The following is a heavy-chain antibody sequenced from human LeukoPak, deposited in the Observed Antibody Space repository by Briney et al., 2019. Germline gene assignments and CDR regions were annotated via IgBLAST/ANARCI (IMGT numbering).Heavy chain of an antibody. Sequence: GGSLRLSCAASGFTFSSYGMHWVRQAPGKGLEWVGFIRYDGSNKYYADSVKGRLTISRDNSKNTLYLQMNCLRAEDTAVYYCAKDQEGYCSGGSCSHFDYWGQGTLVTVSS. CDR1: GFTFSSYG. CDR3: AKDQEGYCSGGSCSHFDY. V-gene: IGHV3-30*02. D-gene: IGHD2-15*01. J-gene: IGHJ4*02. CDR2: IRYDGSNK.